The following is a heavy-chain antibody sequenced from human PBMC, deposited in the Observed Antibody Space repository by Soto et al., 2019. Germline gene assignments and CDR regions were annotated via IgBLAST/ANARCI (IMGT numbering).Heavy chain of an antibody. CDR3: ATRGCSSTSCYLVFDY. Sequence: ASVKVSCKASGYTFTSYYMHWVRQAPGQGLEWMGIINPSGGSTSYAQKFQGRVTMTRDTSTSTVYMELSSLRSEDTAVYYCATRGCSSTSCYLVFDYWGQGTLVTVSS. V-gene: IGHV1-46*03. D-gene: IGHD2-2*01. CDR1: GYTFTSYY. J-gene: IGHJ4*02. CDR2: INPSGGST.